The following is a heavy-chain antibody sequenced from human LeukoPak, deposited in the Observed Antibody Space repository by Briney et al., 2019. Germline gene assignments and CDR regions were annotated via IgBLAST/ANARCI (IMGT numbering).Heavy chain of an antibody. Sequence: GGSLRLSCAASGFTFSRYGMHWVRQAPGKGLEWVAFIRYDGSNKYYADSVKGRFTISRDNSKNTLYLQMNSLRAEDTAVYYCAKSAPNCSGGSCYWPVDYWGQGTLVTVSS. CDR3: AKSAPNCSGGSCYWPVDY. J-gene: IGHJ4*02. CDR1: GFTFSRYG. D-gene: IGHD2-15*01. CDR2: IRYDGSNK. V-gene: IGHV3-30*02.